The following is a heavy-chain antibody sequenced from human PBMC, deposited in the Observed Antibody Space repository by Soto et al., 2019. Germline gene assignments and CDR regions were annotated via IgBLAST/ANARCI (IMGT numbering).Heavy chain of an antibody. Sequence: QLQLRESGPGLVKPSETLSLTCTVSDDSIRTTSYYWGWIRQPPGKGRQWIGRIYYRGNTYYSASRKTXXTXSXXTGKDPVSVNPSSGTAADTDVYHCVRFDRWGGLDSWSQGSLVIVSS. CDR1: DDSIRTTSYY. D-gene: IGHD3-3*01. CDR3: VRFDRWGGLDS. CDR2: IYYRGNT. V-gene: IGHV4-39*01. J-gene: IGHJ4*02.